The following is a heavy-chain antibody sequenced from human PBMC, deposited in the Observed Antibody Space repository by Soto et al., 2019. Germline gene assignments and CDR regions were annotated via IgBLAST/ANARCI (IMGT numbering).Heavy chain of an antibody. CDR2: INAGNGNT. Sequence: QVQLVQSGAEEKKPGASVKVSCKASGYTFSSYAIHWVRQAPGQGLEWMGWINAGNGNTKYSQKFQGRVTITRDTSASPAYMGLNRLGSEDTGVYYCGRVDGTYWGQGTLVTVSS. CDR3: GRVDGTY. D-gene: IGHD1-26*01. V-gene: IGHV1-3*05. CDR1: GYTFSSYA. J-gene: IGHJ4*02.